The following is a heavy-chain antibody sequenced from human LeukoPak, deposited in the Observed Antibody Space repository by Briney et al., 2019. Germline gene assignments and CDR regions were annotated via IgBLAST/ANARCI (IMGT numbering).Heavy chain of an antibody. CDR1: GFTFSSYA. V-gene: IGHV3-30*04. CDR3: ARVDSSGYYLVGACDI. Sequence: GGSLRLSCAASGFTFSSYAMHWVRQAPGKGLEWVAVISYDGSNKYYADSVKGRFTISRDNSKNTLYLQMNSLRAEDTAVYYCARVDSSGYYLVGACDIWGQGTMVTVSS. J-gene: IGHJ3*02. D-gene: IGHD3-22*01. CDR2: ISYDGSNK.